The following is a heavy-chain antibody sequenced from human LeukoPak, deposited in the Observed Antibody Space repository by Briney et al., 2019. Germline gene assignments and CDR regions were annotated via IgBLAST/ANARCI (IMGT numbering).Heavy chain of an antibody. CDR1: GYTFTSYG. CDR2: ISAYNGNT. D-gene: IGHD6-19*01. CDR3: AAYSSGVPWGY. V-gene: IGHV1-18*01. J-gene: IGHJ4*02. Sequence: ASVKVSCTASGYTFTSYGISWVRQAPGQGLEWMGWISAYNGNTNYAQKLQGRVTMTTDTSTSTAYMELRSLRSDDTAVYYCAAYSSGVPWGYWGQGTLVTVSS.